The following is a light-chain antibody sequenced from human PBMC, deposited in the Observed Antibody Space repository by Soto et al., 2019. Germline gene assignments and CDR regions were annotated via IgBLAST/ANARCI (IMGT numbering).Light chain of an antibody. CDR2: DAS. J-gene: IGKJ2*01. V-gene: IGKV3-20*01. CDR3: QQYGSSPRT. CDR1: QSVSSNY. Sequence: EIVLTQSPGTLYLSPGERATLSCRASQSVSSNYLAWYQQKPGQAPRLLIYDASSRATGVPDRFSGSGSGTDFTLAISRLEPEDVVVYYWQQYGSSPRTFGQGTKLEIK.